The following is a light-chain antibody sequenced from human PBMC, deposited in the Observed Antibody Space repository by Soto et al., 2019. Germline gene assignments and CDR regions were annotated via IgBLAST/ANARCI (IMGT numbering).Light chain of an antibody. V-gene: IGKV3-20*01. CDR1: QSVSSSY. CDR2: GAS. CDR3: QQYYSYPPWT. Sequence: EVVLTQSPGTLSLSPGERATLSCRASQSVSSSYLAWYQQQPGQAPRLLIYGASSRATGIPDRFSGSGSGTDFTLTISCLQSEDFATYYCQQYYSYPPWTFGQGTKVDIK. J-gene: IGKJ1*01.